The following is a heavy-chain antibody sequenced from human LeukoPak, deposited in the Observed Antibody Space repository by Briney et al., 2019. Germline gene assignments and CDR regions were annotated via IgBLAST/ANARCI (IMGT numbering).Heavy chain of an antibody. Sequence: GRSLRLSCVASGFTFSSYAMSWVRQAPGKGLEWVSAISGSGGSTYYADSVKGRFTISRDNSKNTLYLQMNSLRAEDTAVYYCAKERSSSNYDYGGKMVDYWGQGTLVTVSS. J-gene: IGHJ4*02. V-gene: IGHV3-23*01. CDR2: ISGSGGST. CDR3: AKERSSSNYDYGGKMVDY. D-gene: IGHD4-23*01. CDR1: GFTFSSYA.